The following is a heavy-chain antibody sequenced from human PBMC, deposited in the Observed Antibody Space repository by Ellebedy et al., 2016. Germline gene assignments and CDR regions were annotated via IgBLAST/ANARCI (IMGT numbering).Heavy chain of an antibody. D-gene: IGHD6-13*01. J-gene: IGHJ6*02. Sequence: SETLSLTCTVSGGSISSGDYYWSWIRQPPGKGLEWIGYIYYSGSTYYNPSLKSRVTISVDTSKNQFSLKLSSVTAADTAVYYCARDLGIAAAADLYGMDVWGQGTTVTVSS. CDR2: IYYSGST. CDR3: ARDLGIAAAADLYGMDV. V-gene: IGHV4-30-4*01. CDR1: GGSISSGDYY.